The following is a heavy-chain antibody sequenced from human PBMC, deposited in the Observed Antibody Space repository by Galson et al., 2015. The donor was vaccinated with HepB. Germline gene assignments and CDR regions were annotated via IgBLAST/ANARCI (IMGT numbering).Heavy chain of an antibody. D-gene: IGHD2-15*01. CDR2: IYYSGST. CDR3: ARATDTPGDIVVVVAADDY. CDR1: GGSISSYY. Sequence: SEPLSLTCTVSGGSISSYYWSWIRQPPGKGLEWIGYIYYSGSTNYNPSLKSRVTISVDTSKNQFSLKLSSVTAADTAVYYCARATDTPGDIVVVVAADDYWGQGTLVTVSS. J-gene: IGHJ4*02. V-gene: IGHV4-59*08.